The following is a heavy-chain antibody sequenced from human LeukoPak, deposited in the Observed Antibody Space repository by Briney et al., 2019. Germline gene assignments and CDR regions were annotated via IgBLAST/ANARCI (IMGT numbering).Heavy chain of an antibody. D-gene: IGHD6-13*01. CDR1: GFTFSSYA. CDR3: AKPPGGAAGNRVFDH. CDR2: ISASGDGI. J-gene: IGHJ4*02. Sequence: GGSLRLSCAASGFTFSSYAMSWVRQAPGKGLEWVSAISASGDGIYYTDSVKGRFTMSRDNSKDTLYLQMNSLRADDTAVYYCAKPPGGAAGNRVFDHWGQGALVTVSS. V-gene: IGHV3-23*01.